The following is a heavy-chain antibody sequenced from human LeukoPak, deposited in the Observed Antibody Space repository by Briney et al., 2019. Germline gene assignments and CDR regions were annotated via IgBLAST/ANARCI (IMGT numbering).Heavy chain of an antibody. D-gene: IGHD5-18*01. CDR1: GGSISNYY. CDR3: ARTEESGYSYRYFGYYYYMDV. CDR2: IYYSGSP. V-gene: IGHV4-59*01. J-gene: IGHJ6*03. Sequence: PSETLSLTCTVSGGSISNYYWSWIRQPPGKGLEWIGYIYYSGSPHYNPSLKSRVTISVDTSKNQFSLKLSSVTAADTSVYYCARTEESGYSYRYFGYYYYMDVWGKGTTVTVSS.